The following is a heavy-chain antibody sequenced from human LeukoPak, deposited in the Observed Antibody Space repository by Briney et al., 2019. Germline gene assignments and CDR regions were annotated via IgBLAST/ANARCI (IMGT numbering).Heavy chain of an antibody. V-gene: IGHV4-59*01. J-gene: IGHJ4*02. CDR3: ARGQQLTLFDY. Sequence: PSETLSLTCTVSGGSISRYYWSWIGQPPGKGLEWIGYIYYSGSTNYNPSLKSRVTISVDTSKNQFSLKLSSVTAADTAVYYCARGQQLTLFDYWGQGTLVTVSS. CDR1: GGSISRYY. CDR2: IYYSGST. D-gene: IGHD6-13*01.